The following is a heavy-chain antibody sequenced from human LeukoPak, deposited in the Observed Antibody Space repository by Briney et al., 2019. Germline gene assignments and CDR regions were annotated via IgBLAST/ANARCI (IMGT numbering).Heavy chain of an antibody. V-gene: IGHV3-7*01. D-gene: IGHD2-2*01. CDR1: GSGFTFSEFW. CDR3: AREAYCGGPSCFAVNYMDV. Sequence: PGGSLRLSCVASGSGFTFSEFWMGWVRQAPGERLEWVANIKGDGSETYYVDSVKGRFTISRDNAKNSVYLQVNSLTADDTSLYRCAREAYCGGPSCFAVNYMDVWGKGTTVTVSS. CDR2: IKGDGSET. J-gene: IGHJ6*03.